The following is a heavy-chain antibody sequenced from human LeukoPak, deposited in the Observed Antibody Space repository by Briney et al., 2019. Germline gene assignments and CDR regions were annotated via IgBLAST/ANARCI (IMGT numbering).Heavy chain of an antibody. Sequence: PGGSLRLSCAASGFTFSSYAMSWVRQTPGKGLEWVSTISNTGGSTFSADPAKGRFTVSRDNSKNTLYLQMNSLRAEDTAVYYCATRYGSGTYYMGYWGQGTLVTVSS. J-gene: IGHJ4*02. CDR2: ISNTGGST. CDR3: ATRYGSGTYYMGY. CDR1: GFTFSSYA. D-gene: IGHD3-10*01. V-gene: IGHV3-23*01.